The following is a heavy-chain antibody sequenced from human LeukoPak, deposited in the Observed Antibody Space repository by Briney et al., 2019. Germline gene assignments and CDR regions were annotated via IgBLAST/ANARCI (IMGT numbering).Heavy chain of an antibody. CDR2: INSDGSTT. V-gene: IGHV3-74*01. CDR3: ASKRYSSGWYEV. D-gene: IGHD6-19*01. CDR1: GFTFSSYW. J-gene: IGHJ4*02. Sequence: PGGSLRLSCAASGFTFSSYWMHWVRQVPGKGLLWVSRINSDGSTTNYADSVKGRFTISRDNAKITLYLHMNSLTAEDTAVYYCASKRYSSGWYEVWGQGTLVTVSS.